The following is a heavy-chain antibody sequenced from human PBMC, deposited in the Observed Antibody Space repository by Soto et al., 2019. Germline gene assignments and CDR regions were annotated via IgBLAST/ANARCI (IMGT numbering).Heavy chain of an antibody. V-gene: IGHV1-69*13. CDR2: IIPIFGTA. Sequence: SVKVSCKASGGTFSSYAISWVRQAPGQGLEWMGGIIPIFGTANYAQKFQGRVTITADESTSTAYMELSSLRSEDTAVYYCARDGDYDSSGYYRYNWFDPWGQGTLVTVSS. J-gene: IGHJ5*02. CDR3: ARDGDYDSSGYYRYNWFDP. D-gene: IGHD3-22*01. CDR1: GGTFSSYA.